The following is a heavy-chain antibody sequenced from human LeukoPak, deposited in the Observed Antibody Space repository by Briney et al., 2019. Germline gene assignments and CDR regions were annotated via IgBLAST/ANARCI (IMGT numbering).Heavy chain of an antibody. V-gene: IGHV4-59*01. Sequence: TPSETLSLTCTVSGGSISSYYWSWIRQPPGKGLEWIGYIYYSGSTNYNPSLKSRVTISVKTSKNQFSLKLRSVTAADTAVYYCARVTGYTIEDYFDYWGQGTLVTVSS. CDR1: GGSISSYY. D-gene: IGHD3-9*01. CDR2: IYYSGST. J-gene: IGHJ4*02. CDR3: ARVTGYTIEDYFDY.